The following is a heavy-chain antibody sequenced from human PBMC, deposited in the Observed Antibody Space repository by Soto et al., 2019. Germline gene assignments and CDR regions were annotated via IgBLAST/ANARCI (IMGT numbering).Heavy chain of an antibody. CDR1: GYTFTGYY. V-gene: IGHV1-2*04. Sequence: QVQLVQSGAEVKKPGASVKVSCKASGYTFTGYYMHWVRQAPGQGLEWMGWINPNSGGTNYAQKFQGWVTMTRDTSIGTAYMELSRLRSDDTAVYYCARASRKVRSRAQYFDYWGQGTLVTVSS. CDR2: INPNSGGT. CDR3: ARASRKVRSRAQYFDY. J-gene: IGHJ4*02. D-gene: IGHD3-10*01.